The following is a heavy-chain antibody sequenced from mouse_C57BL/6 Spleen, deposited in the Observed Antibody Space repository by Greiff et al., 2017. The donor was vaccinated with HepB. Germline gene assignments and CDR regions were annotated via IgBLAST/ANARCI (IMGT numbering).Heavy chain of an antibody. D-gene: IGHD2-4*01. CDR1: GYTFTSYW. CDR2: INPSNGGT. CDR3: ARAFYDYDGFAY. J-gene: IGHJ3*01. V-gene: IGHV1-53*01. Sequence: QVQLQQPGTELVKPGASVKLSCKASGYTFTSYWMHWVKQRPGQGLEWIGNINPSNGGTNYNEKFKSKATLTVDKSASTAYMQLSSLTSEDSAVYYCARAFYDYDGFAYWGQGTLVTVSA.